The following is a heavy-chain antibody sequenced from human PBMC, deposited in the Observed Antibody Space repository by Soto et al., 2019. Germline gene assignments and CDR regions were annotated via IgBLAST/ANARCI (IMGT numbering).Heavy chain of an antibody. CDR2: IYYSGGT. Sequence: QVQLQESGPGLVKPSETLSLTCTVSGGSISSYYWSWIRQPPGKGLEWIGYIYYSGGTNYNPSLKSRVTISVVTSKNLFSLKLSSVTAADTAVYYCARLRSAASFYFDYWGQGTLVTV. CDR1: GGSISSYY. CDR3: ARLRSAASFYFDY. D-gene: IGHD6-25*01. J-gene: IGHJ4*02. V-gene: IGHV4-59*08.